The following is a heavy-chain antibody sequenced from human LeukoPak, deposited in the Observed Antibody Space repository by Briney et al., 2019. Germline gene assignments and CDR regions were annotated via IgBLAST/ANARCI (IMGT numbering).Heavy chain of an antibody. CDR1: GYSISSGYY. CDR3: AREGLNMVRGVIPKEAWGWFDP. CDR2: IYTSGST. J-gene: IGHJ5*02. D-gene: IGHD3-10*01. Sequence: SETLSLTCTVSGYSISSGYYWNWIRQPAGKGLEWIGRIYTSGSTNYNPSLKSRVTISVDTSKNQFSLKLRSVTAADTAVYYCAREGLNMVRGVIPKEAWGWFDPWGQGTLVTVSS. V-gene: IGHV4-61*02.